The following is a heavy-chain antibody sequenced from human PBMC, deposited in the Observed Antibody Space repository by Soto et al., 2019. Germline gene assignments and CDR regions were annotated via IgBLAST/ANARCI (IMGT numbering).Heavy chain of an antibody. CDR2: INHTGGT. Sequence: KPSETLSLTCAVYGGSVNGYYWNWIRQPPGKGLEWIGEINHTGGTHYNPSLKSRVTMSVDTSKNQFSLRLSSVTAADTAIYYCANRRTVFGLLIPPCDPWDQGTQVTVSS. CDR1: GGSVNGYY. D-gene: IGHD3-3*01. V-gene: IGHV4-34*01. CDR3: ANRRTVFGLLIPPCDP. J-gene: IGHJ5*02.